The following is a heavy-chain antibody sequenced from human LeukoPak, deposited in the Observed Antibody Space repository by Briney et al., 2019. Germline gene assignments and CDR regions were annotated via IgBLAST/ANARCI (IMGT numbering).Heavy chain of an antibody. Sequence: SETLSLTCTVSGGSISSYYWSWIRQPPGKGLEWIGYIYYSGSTNYNPSLKSRVTISVDTSKNQFSLKVSSVTAADTAVYCCARAPGNDYYPYYYMDVWGKGTTVTVSS. D-gene: IGHD4/OR15-4a*01. CDR1: GGSISSYY. V-gene: IGHV4-59*01. CDR3: ARAPGNDYYPYYYMDV. J-gene: IGHJ6*03. CDR2: IYYSGST.